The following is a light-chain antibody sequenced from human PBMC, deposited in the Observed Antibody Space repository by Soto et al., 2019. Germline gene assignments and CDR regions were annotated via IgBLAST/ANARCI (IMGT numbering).Light chain of an antibody. Sequence: EIVLTQAPATLSLSPWERATISCRASQSVGSSLAWYQQKLGQAPRLLIYAASDRATGIPGRFSGSGSGTEFTLTISSLQSEDFAVYYCQHYHGWPITFGQGTRLEIK. CDR1: QSVGSS. CDR3: QHYHGWPIT. J-gene: IGKJ5*01. V-gene: IGKV3D-15*01. CDR2: AAS.